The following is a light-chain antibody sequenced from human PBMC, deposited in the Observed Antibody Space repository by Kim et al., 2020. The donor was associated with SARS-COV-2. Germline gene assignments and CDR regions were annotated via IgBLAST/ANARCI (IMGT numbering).Light chain of an antibody. CDR2: GDD. J-gene: IGLJ3*02. CDR3: QSYDNDNHGV. Sequence: KTVRMSRTRRSGSIASKHVQWYQRRTGSATTTLIYGDDQRPSGVPDRFSASIDTSSNSASLIISGLKTEDEADYYCQSYDNDNHGVFGGGTQLTVL. CDR1: SGSIASKH. V-gene: IGLV6-57*03.